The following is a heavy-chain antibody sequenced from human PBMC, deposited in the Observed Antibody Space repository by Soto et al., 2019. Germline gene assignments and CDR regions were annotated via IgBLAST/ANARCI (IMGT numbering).Heavy chain of an antibody. J-gene: IGHJ3*02. CDR1: GYTFTSYG. D-gene: IGHD5-12*01. CDR3: AGAMRWLRYDEDAFDI. V-gene: IGHV1-18*01. Sequence: QVQLVQSGAEVKKPGASVKVSCKASGYTFTSYGISWVRQAPGQGLEWMGWISAYNGNTNYAQKLQGRVTMTTDTSTRTADMALRCLGSDYTDVYYFAGAMRWLRYDEDAFDIWCQGTMVTVAS. CDR2: ISAYNGNT.